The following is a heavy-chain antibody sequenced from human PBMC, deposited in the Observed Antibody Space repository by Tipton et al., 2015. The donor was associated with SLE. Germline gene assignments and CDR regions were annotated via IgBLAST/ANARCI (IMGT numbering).Heavy chain of an antibody. D-gene: IGHD5-24*01. V-gene: IGHV4-39*07. Sequence: GLVKPSETLSLTCSVSGGSISTSSHYWGWIRQPPGKGLEWIGSTYYSGSTYYNPSLKSRVTISVDTSKNQFSLKLSSVTAADTAVYYCARHCQLYSFVYWGQGTLVTVSS. CDR2: TYYSGST. CDR1: GGSISTSSHY. CDR3: ARHCQLYSFVY. J-gene: IGHJ4*02.